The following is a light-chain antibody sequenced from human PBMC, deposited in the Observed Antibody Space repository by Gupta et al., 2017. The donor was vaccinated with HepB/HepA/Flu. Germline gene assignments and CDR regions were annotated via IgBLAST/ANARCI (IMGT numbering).Light chain of an antibody. CDR1: SSNLGSNT. J-gene: IGLJ2*01. V-gene: IGLV1-44*01. Sequence: QSVLTQPPSASGTPGQRVTISCSGSSSNLGSNTVNWYQQLPGTAPKLLIYSNDQRPSGVPDRFSGSKSGTSASLAISGLQSEEEADYYCAAWDDSLNGHAVFGGGTKLTVL. CDR2: SND. CDR3: AAWDDSLNGHAV.